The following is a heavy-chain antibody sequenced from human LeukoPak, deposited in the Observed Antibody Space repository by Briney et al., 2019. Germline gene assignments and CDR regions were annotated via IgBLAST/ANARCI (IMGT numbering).Heavy chain of an antibody. Sequence: ASVKVSCKASGYTFSHHYLYWIRQAPGQRLEYMGWISASSGSTDYAQKFQGRVTMSRDTSVSTVYMELRWLTTDDTAVYYCARAISGDLLDFWGQGTWSPSPQ. D-gene: IGHD2-21*01. CDR3: ARAISGDLLDF. CDR2: ISASSGST. J-gene: IGHJ4*02. CDR1: GYTFSHHY. V-gene: IGHV1-2*02.